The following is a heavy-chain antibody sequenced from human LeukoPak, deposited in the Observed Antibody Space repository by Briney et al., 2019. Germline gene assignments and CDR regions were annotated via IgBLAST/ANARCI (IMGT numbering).Heavy chain of an antibody. V-gene: IGHV3-30*02. J-gene: IGHJ4*02. CDR3: ARAVAGLRHFDY. Sequence: PGGSLRLSCAASGFTFSSYGMHWVRQAPGKGLEWVAFIRYDGSNKYYADSVKGRFTISRDNAKNSLYLQMNSLRAEDTAVYYCARAVAGLRHFDYWGQGTLVTVSS. CDR1: GFTFSSYG. D-gene: IGHD6-19*01. CDR2: IRYDGSNK.